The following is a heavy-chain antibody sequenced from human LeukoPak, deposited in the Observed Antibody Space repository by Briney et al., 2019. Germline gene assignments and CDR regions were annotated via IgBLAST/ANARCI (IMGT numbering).Heavy chain of an antibody. CDR1: GDSMTTFD. D-gene: IGHD6-19*01. CDR3: ARHSPSGWYYFDS. CDR2: VFTSGTT. Sequence: PSETLSLTCSASGDSMTTFDWSWIRQAAGKGLEWVGQVFTSGTTAYSSSLKSRLTISLDKSNNQVSLKLISMTAADTAVYYCARHSPSGWYYFDSWGQGALVIVSS. V-gene: IGHV4-4*07. J-gene: IGHJ4*02.